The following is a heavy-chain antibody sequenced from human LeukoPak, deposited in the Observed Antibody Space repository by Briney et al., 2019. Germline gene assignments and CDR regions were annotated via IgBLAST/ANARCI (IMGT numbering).Heavy chain of an antibody. CDR3: ARVHPITMVRGVTYDP. Sequence: ASVKVSCKASGYTFTSYGISWVRQAPGQGLEWMGWISAYNGNTNYAQKLQGRVTMTTDTSTSTAYMELRSLRSDDTAVYYCARVHPITMVRGVTYDPWGQGTLVTVS. CDR2: ISAYNGNT. V-gene: IGHV1-18*01. D-gene: IGHD3-10*01. CDR1: GYTFTSYG. J-gene: IGHJ5*02.